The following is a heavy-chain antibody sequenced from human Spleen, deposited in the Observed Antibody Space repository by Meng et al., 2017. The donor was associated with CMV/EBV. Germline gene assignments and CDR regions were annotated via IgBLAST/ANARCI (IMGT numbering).Heavy chain of an antibody. CDR2: ISSSGSSI. J-gene: IGHJ4*02. V-gene: IGHV3-11*04. D-gene: IGHD6-19*01. CDR3: ARDALSSGGDY. CDR1: GFTFSDYY. Sequence: GESLKISCAASGFTFSDYYMSWIRQAPGKGLEWVSSISSSGSSIEYADSVKGRFTISRDNAKNSVYLVMNSLRAEDTAVYYCARDALSSGGDYWGQGALVTVSS.